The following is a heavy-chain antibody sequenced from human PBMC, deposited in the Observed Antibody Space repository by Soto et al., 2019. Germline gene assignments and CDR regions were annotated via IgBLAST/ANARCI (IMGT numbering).Heavy chain of an antibody. D-gene: IGHD6-13*01. Sequence: GESLKISCKGSGYSFTSYWIGWVRQMPGKGLEWMGIIYPGDSDTRYSPSFQGQVTISADKSISTAYLQWSSLKASDTAMYYCARRGAXASGSTKNYYYYYGMDVWGPGTTVTVSS. V-gene: IGHV5-51*01. CDR1: GYSFTSYW. J-gene: IGHJ6*02. CDR2: IYPGDSDT. CDR3: ARRGAXASGSTKNYYYYYGMDV.